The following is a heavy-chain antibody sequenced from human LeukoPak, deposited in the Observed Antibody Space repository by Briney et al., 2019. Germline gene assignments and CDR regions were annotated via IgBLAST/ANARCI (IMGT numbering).Heavy chain of an antibody. Sequence: PGGSLRLSCEASGFIFSGYDMNWVRQAPGKGLEWVSSITSSSSYIYYADSVKGRFTISRDNAKNSLYLQMNSLRAEDTAVYYCARDPYSGRYGDYYYYYMDVWGKGTTVTISS. CDR2: ITSSSSYI. D-gene: IGHD1-26*01. CDR1: GFIFSGYD. CDR3: ARDPYSGRYGDYYYYYMDV. J-gene: IGHJ6*03. V-gene: IGHV3-21*01.